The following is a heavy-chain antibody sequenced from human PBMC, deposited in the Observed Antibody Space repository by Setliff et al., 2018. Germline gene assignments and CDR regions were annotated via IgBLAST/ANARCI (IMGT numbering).Heavy chain of an antibody. CDR3: AGSTYYYGSGTYSASDY. V-gene: IGHV4-59*11. J-gene: IGHJ4*02. CDR2: INYSGTT. D-gene: IGHD3-10*01. Sequence: SETLSLTCSVSGGSISTHRWSWIRQPPGKGLEWIGSINYSGTTHYNPSLKGRGTMSVDTSKNQFSLRLSAATAADTAVYYCAGSTYYYGSGTYSASDYWGQGTLVTVSS. CDR1: GGSISTHR.